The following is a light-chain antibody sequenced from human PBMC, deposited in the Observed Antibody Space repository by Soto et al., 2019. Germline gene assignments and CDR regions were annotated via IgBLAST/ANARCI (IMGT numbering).Light chain of an antibody. Sequence: QLVLTQSPSASASLGASVKLTCTLSSGHSTYAIAWHQQQPEKGPRYLMKLNSDGSHSKGDRIPDRFSGSSSGAERYLTISSLQSEDEADYYCQTWGTGPLVFGGGTQLTVL. CDR3: QTWGTGPLV. CDR2: LNSDGSH. V-gene: IGLV4-69*01. CDR1: SGHSTYA. J-gene: IGLJ2*01.